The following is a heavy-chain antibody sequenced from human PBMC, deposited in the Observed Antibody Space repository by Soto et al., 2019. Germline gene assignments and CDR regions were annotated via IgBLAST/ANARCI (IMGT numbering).Heavy chain of an antibody. CDR3: ARCDGSATYCFFFAY. CDR1: GFTVSNSY. Sequence: GGSLRLSCAASGFTVSNSYMSWVRQAPGKGLEWVSAIYSGGSTYYADSVKGRFTISRDNSRNTLYLQMNSLRAEDTAVYFCARCDGSATYCFFFAYWGQGTPVTRLL. D-gene: IGHD3-10*01. CDR2: IYSGGST. J-gene: IGHJ4*02. V-gene: IGHV3-66*01.